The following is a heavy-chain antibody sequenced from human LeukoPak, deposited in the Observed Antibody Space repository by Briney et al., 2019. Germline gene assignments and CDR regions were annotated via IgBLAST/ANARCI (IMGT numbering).Heavy chain of an antibody. CDR2: ISYDGSNK. J-gene: IGHJ4*02. V-gene: IGHV3-30*03. Sequence: GGSPRLSCAASGFTFSSYGMHWVRQAPGKGLEWVAVISYDGSNKYYADSVKGRFTISRDNSKNTLYLQMNSLRAEDTAVYYCAGLGYCSGGSCYGTGPFDYWGQGTLVAVSS. D-gene: IGHD2-15*01. CDR3: AGLGYCSGGSCYGTGPFDY. CDR1: GFTFSSYG.